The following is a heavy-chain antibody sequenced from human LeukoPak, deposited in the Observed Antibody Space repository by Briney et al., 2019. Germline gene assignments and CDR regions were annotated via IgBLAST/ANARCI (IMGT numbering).Heavy chain of an antibody. CDR3: ARHNFGEFDP. J-gene: IGHJ5*02. D-gene: IGHD3-3*01. V-gene: IGHV4-34*01. Sequence: PSETLSLTCAVYGGSFSGYYWSWIRQPPGKGLEWIGEINHSGSTNYNPSLKSRVTISVDTSKNQFSLKLSSVTAADTAVYYCARHNFGEFDPWGQGTLVTVSS. CDR1: GGSFSGYY. CDR2: INHSGST.